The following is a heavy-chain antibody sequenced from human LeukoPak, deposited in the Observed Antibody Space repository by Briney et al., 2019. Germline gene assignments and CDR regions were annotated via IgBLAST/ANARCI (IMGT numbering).Heavy chain of an antibody. CDR1: GGSISSGGYY. D-gene: IGHD1-26*01. Sequence: SETLSLTCTVSGGSISSGGYYWSWIRQHPGKGLEWIGYIYYSGSTYYNPSLKSRVTISVDTSKNQFSLKLSSVTAADTAVYYCARGGMGDPPFDYWGQGTLVTVSS. CDR3: ARGGMGDPPFDY. CDR2: IYYSGST. V-gene: IGHV4-31*03. J-gene: IGHJ4*02.